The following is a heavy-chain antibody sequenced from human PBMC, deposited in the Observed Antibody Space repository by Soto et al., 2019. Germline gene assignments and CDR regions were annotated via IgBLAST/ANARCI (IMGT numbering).Heavy chain of an antibody. CDR1: GFTFSSYA. J-gene: IGHJ4*02. CDR3: AKWHTYNYDSLAYSGFDC. V-gene: IGHV3-23*01. Sequence: GGSLRLSCAASGFTFSSYAMTWVRQAPGKGLEWVSAISGGGVTYYADSVKGRFTISRDNFKNTLYLQMHSLRAEDTAAYYCAKWHTYNYDSLAYSGFDCWGQGTQVTVSS. D-gene: IGHD3-22*01. CDR2: ISGGGVT.